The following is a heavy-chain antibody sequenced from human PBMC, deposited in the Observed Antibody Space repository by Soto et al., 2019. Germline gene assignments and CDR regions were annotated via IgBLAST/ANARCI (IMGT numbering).Heavy chain of an antibody. CDR3: ASLYRGIAVACYYFDY. V-gene: IGHV4-39*01. D-gene: IGHD6-19*01. CDR1: RRSCYL. J-gene: IGHJ4*02. CDR2: ISYSGST. Sequence: RRSCYLLCWILLAPKKGLEWIGSISYSGSTYYNPSLKRRVTISVDTSKNQFSLKLSSVTAADTAVYYCASLYRGIAVACYYFDYWGQLTLVSGS.